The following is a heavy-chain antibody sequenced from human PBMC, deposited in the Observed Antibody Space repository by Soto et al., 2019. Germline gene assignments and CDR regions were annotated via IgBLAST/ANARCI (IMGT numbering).Heavy chain of an antibody. D-gene: IGHD1-1*01. J-gene: IGHJ3*01. CDR2: LSRGGGIT. Sequence: EAQLSESGGDLVQPGGSLRLSCAASGFTFSSHGMSWVRQAPGKGLEWISGLSRGGGITYYADSVKGRFTISRDNSKNTLDFIMNSLRVEDTALYYCAKDGQFRTDGFDVWGQGTMVTVSS. CDR3: AKDGQFRTDGFDV. CDR1: GFTFSSHG. V-gene: IGHV3-23*01.